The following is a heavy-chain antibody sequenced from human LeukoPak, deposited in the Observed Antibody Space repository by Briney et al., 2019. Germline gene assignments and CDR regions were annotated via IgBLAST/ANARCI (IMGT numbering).Heavy chain of an antibody. CDR3: ARGGEIVITTNYFDY. D-gene: IGHD3-22*01. CDR1: GYTFTGYY. V-gene: IGHV1-2*02. Sequence: ASVKVSCKASGYTFTGYYMHWVRQAPGQGLEWMGWINPNSGGTNYAQKLQGRVTMTTDTSTSTAYMELRSLRSDDTAVYYCARGGEIVITTNYFDYWGQGTLVTVSS. CDR2: INPNSGGT. J-gene: IGHJ4*02.